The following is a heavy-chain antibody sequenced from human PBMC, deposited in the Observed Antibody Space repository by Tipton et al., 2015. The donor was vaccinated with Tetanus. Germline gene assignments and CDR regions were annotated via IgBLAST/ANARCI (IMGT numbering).Heavy chain of an antibody. Sequence: GSLRLSCAASGFTFSSYAMSWVRQAPGKGLEWVSGISGSERISGSEGTTYYADSVKGRFTISRDNSKNTLYLQMNSLRAEDTAVYYCASSQVLHYFDCWGQGTLVTVSS. J-gene: IGHJ4*02. V-gene: IGHV3-23*01. CDR3: ASSQVLHYFDC. D-gene: IGHD2-15*01. CDR2: ISGSERISGSEGTT. CDR1: GFTFSSYA.